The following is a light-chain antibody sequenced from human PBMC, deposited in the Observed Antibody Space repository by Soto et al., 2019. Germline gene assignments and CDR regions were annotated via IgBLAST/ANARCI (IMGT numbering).Light chain of an antibody. Sequence: EIVMTQSPVTLAVSPGERATLSCRASQSVSSNLAWYQQKPGQAPILLIYVALTRATGIPARFSGTGSGTEFTRPISSLQSEDVALYYWQQYNDWPLTCGQGTKVDI. J-gene: IGKJ1*01. CDR2: VAL. CDR1: QSVSSN. V-gene: IGKV3-15*01. CDR3: QQYNDWPLT.